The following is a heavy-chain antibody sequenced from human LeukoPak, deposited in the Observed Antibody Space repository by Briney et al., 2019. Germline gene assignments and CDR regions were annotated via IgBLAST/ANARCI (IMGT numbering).Heavy chain of an antibody. CDR1: GGSISGDH. J-gene: IGHJ4*02. CDR3: ARGAMATTPFFDY. Sequence: KPSETLSLTCTVSGGSISGDHWSWIRQPAGRGLEWIGRIYTGSGTTNYNPSLRSRVTMSADTSKNQVSLKLSSVTAADTAVYYCARGAMATTPFFDYWGQGTLVTVSS. V-gene: IGHV4-4*07. D-gene: IGHD5-24*01. CDR2: IYTGSGTT.